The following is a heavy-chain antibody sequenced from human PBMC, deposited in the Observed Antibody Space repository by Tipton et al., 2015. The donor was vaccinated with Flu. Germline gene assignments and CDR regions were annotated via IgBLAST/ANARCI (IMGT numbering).Heavy chain of an antibody. Sequence: SLRLSCAASGFTFSTYAMRWVRQAPGKGLEWVSGLSGSADATYYADSVKGRFTISSDNSKNTLYLQMNSLRTEDAAMYYCARGIYSSSGAFYFDWWGQGTLVTVSS. D-gene: IGHD6-6*01. V-gene: IGHV3-23*01. J-gene: IGHJ4*02. CDR1: GFTFSTYA. CDR2: LSGSADAT. CDR3: ARGIYSSSGAFYFDW.